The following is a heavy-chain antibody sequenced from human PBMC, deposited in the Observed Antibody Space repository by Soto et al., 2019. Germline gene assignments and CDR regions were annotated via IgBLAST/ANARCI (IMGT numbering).Heavy chain of an antibody. D-gene: IGHD3-3*01. CDR2: IYYSGST. CDR1: GGSISSGGYY. CDR3: ARAGYGFLEWLLYPVPFDY. V-gene: IGHV4-31*03. J-gene: IGHJ4*02. Sequence: SETLSLTCTVSGGSISSGGYYWSWIRQHPGKGLEWIGYIYYSGSTYYKPSLKSRVTISVDTSKNQFSLKLSSVTAADTAVYYCARAGYGFLEWLLYPVPFDYWGQGTLVTVS.